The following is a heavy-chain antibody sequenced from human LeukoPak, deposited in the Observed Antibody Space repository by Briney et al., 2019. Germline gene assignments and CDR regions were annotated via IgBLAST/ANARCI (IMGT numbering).Heavy chain of an antibody. CDR1: GVPIASHSG. Sequence: SETLSLTCAVSGVPIASHSGWSWVRQPPGKGLEWIGEIYHTGGANYKPSLKSRVTMSVDTSNNHFSLKLTSVTAADTAVYFCAYNRDFALDNWGQGTLVTVSS. D-gene: IGHD1-14*01. V-gene: IGHV4/OR15-8*01. CDR3: AYNRDFALDN. CDR2: IYHTGGA. J-gene: IGHJ4*02.